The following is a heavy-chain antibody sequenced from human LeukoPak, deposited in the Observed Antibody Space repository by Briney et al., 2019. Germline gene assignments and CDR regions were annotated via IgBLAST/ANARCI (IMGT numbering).Heavy chain of an antibody. CDR3: ARGEHSVDS. V-gene: IGHV4-4*07. CDR2: IYSSGYT. D-gene: IGHD1/OR15-1a*01. CDR1: GGAIRSHY. Sequence: SETLSLTCTVSGGAIRSHYGNWMRQPAGKGPEWIGRIYSSGYTNDNPFLKSRITMSVDMSKNQFSLRLNSVTAADTAVYYCARGEHSVDSWGQGMLVTVSS. J-gene: IGHJ4*02.